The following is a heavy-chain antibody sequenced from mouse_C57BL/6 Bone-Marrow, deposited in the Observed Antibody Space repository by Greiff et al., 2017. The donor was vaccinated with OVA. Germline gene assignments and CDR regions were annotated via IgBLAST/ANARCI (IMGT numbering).Heavy chain of an antibody. Sequence: EVQGVESGGDLVKPGGSLKLSCAASGFTFSSYGMSWVRQTPDKRLEWVATISSGGSYTYYPDSVKGRFTISRDNAKNTLYLQMGSLKSENTAMYYCARQTYDGYYVNFDYWGQGTTLTVSA. CDR1: GFTFSSYG. CDR2: ISSGGSYT. J-gene: IGHJ2*01. CDR3: ARQTYDGYYVNFDY. V-gene: IGHV5-6*01. D-gene: IGHD2-3*01.